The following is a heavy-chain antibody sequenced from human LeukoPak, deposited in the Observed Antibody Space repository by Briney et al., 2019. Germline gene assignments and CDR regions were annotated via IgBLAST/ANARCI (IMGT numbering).Heavy chain of an antibody. CDR1: GFTFSSYA. D-gene: IGHD2/OR15-2a*01. Sequence: GGSLRLSCAASGFTFSSYAMSWVRQAPGKGLEWVSAISGSGGSTYYADSVKGRFTISRDNSKDTLYLQMNSLRAEDTAVYYCAKDSMADSLPLDYWGQGTLVTVSS. J-gene: IGHJ4*02. CDR2: ISGSGGST. CDR3: AKDSMADSLPLDY. V-gene: IGHV3-23*01.